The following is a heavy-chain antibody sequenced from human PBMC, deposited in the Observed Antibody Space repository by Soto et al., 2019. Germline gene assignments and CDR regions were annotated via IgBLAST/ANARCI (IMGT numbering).Heavy chain of an antibody. CDR2: IYYSGST. D-gene: IGHD4-4*01. V-gene: IGHV4-59*01. J-gene: IGHJ4*02. CDR1: GGSISSYY. Sequence: SEALSLTCTVSGGSISSYYWSWIRQPPGKGLEWIGYIYYSGSTNYNPSLKSRVTISVDTSKNQFSLKLSSVTAADTAVYYCARGGDGYSTFDYWAQGTLVTVSS. CDR3: ARGGDGYSTFDY.